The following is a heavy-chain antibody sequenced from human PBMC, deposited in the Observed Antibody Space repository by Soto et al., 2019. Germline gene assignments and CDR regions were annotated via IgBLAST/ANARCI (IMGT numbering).Heavy chain of an antibody. CDR2: INTDGTGT. D-gene: IGHD4-17*01. J-gene: IGHJ4*02. V-gene: IGHV3-74*01. CDR1: GFTFSSDW. Sequence: PGGSLRLSCAASGFTFSSDWRHWVRQPPGKGLEWVSRINTDGTGTTYADSVKGRFTISRDNAENSVYLEMDSLRAEDTALYYCARGVDADFRTDFDYWGRGTLVTVSS. CDR3: ARGVDADFRTDFDY.